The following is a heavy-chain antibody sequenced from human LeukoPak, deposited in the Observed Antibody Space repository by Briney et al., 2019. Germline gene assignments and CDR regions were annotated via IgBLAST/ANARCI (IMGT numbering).Heavy chain of an antibody. CDR2: ISWNSGSI. Sequence: GGSLRLSCAASGFTFSSYGMHWVRQAPGKGLEWVSGISWNSGSIGYADSVKGRFTISRDNAKNSLYLQMNSLSTDDMALYYCAKGIGAGANWYFDLWGRGTLVTVSS. CDR1: GFTFSSYG. D-gene: IGHD1-26*01. V-gene: IGHV3-9*03. J-gene: IGHJ2*01. CDR3: AKGIGAGANWYFDL.